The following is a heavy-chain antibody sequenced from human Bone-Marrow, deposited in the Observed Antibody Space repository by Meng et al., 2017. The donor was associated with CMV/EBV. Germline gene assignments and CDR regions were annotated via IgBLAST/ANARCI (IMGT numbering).Heavy chain of an antibody. Sequence: GGSLRLSCAASGFTFSSYWMHWVRQAPGKGLVWVSRINSDGSSTSYADSVKGRFTISRDNAKNELYLQMNSLRAEDTAVYYCARVSTGIYYYYDGMDVWGQGTTVTVSS. CDR3: ARVSTGIYYYYDGMDV. D-gene: IGHD3-9*01. J-gene: IGHJ6*02. CDR2: INSDGSST. V-gene: IGHV3-74*01. CDR1: GFTFSSYW.